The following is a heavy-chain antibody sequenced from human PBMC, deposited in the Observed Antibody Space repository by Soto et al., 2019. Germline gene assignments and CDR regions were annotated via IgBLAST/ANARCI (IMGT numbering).Heavy chain of an antibody. D-gene: IGHD2-15*01. CDR3: AKDRIVVVVAARLNFDY. Sequence: GGSLRLSCAASGFTFSSYAMSWVRQAPGKGLEWVSAISSSGGSTYYADSVKGRFTISRDNSKNTLYLQMNSLRAEDTAVYYCAKDRIVVVVAARLNFDYWGQGTLVTVSS. J-gene: IGHJ4*02. CDR1: GFTFSSYA. V-gene: IGHV3-23*01. CDR2: ISSSGGST.